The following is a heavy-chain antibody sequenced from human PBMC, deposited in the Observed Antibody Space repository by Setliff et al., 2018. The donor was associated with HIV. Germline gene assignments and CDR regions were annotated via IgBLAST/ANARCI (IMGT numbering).Heavy chain of an antibody. Sequence: GYWMHWVRQAPGKGLVWVSRINSDGSSTTYADSVKGRFTISRDNAKNTLYLQMNSLRAEDTAVYYCARGGSNSWSPFDYWGQGTLVTVSS. V-gene: IGHV3-74*01. CDR2: INSDGSST. D-gene: IGHD6-13*01. CDR1: GYW. J-gene: IGHJ4*02. CDR3: ARGGSNSWSPFDY.